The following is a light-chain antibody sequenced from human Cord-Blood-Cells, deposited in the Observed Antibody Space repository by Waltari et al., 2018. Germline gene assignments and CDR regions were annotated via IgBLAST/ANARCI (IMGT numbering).Light chain of an antibody. Sequence: VMTQPPPAMSSVSGGETAPPSCRASQSVSSNLAWYQQKPGQAPRLLIYGASTRATGIPARFSGSGSGTEFTLTISSLQSEDFAVYYCQQYNNWPPYTFGQGTKLEIK. CDR1: QSVSSN. CDR2: GAS. CDR3: QQYNNWPPYT. J-gene: IGKJ2*01. V-gene: IGKV3-15*01.